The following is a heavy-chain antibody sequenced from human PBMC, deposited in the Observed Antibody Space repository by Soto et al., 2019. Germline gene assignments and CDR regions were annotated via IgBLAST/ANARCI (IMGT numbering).Heavy chain of an antibody. V-gene: IGHV3-30-3*01. D-gene: IGHD5-12*01. CDR1: VFPFSSYA. Sequence: PGGSLRLSCAASVFPFSSYAMHWVRQAPGKGLEWVAVISYDGSNKYYADSVKGRFTISRDNSKNTLYLQMNSLRAEDTAVYYCARWHSGYDTYTLSYYYGMDVWGQGTTVTVSS. J-gene: IGHJ6*02. CDR3: ARWHSGYDTYTLSYYYGMDV. CDR2: ISYDGSNK.